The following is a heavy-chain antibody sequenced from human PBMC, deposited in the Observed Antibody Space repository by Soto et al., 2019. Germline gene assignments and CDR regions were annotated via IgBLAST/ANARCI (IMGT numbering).Heavy chain of an antibody. J-gene: IGHJ4*02. CDR3: ARDFTKSSSWPYYFDY. Sequence: QVQLVQSGAEVKKPGASVKVSCKASGYTFTTYGISWVRQAPGQGLEWMGWISAYSGSTKFAQKLQGRVPMTTDTSTTTAYKELRSLTSDNTAVYYCARDFTKSSSWPYYFDYWGQGTLVTVSS. V-gene: IGHV1-18*01. D-gene: IGHD6-13*01. CDR2: ISAYSGST. CDR1: GYTFTTYG.